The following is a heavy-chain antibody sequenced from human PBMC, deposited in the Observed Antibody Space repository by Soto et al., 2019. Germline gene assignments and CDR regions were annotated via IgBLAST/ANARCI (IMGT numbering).Heavy chain of an antibody. V-gene: IGHV5-51*01. D-gene: IGHD3-22*01. CDR2: IYPGDSDT. CDR3: ARPSPYDSRGYYLIDY. CDR1: GYSLTSYW. Sequence: GESLKISCKGSGYSLTSYWIGWVRQMPGKGLEWMGIIYPGDSDTRYSPSFQGQVTISADKSISTAYLQWSSLKASDTAMYYCARPSPYDSRGYYLIDYWGQGTLVTVSS. J-gene: IGHJ4*02.